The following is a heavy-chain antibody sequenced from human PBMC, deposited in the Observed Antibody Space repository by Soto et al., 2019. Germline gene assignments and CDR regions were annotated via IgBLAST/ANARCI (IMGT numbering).Heavy chain of an antibody. V-gene: IGHV1-69*13. J-gene: IGHJ1*01. CDR2: IIPIFGTA. CDR1: GGTFSSYA. Sequence: GASVKVSCKASGGTFSSYAISWVRQAPGQGLEWMGGIIPIFGTANYAQKFQGRVTITADESTSTAYMELSSLRSEDTAVYYCARGGHFFGGTSAAADYFLSWGEGPLVTV. CDR3: ARGGHFFGGTSAAADYFLS. D-gene: IGHD2-15*01.